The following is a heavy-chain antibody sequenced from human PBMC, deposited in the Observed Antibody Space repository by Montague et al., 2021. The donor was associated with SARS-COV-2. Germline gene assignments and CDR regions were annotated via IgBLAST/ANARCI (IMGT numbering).Heavy chain of an antibody. V-gene: IGHV3-74*03. Sequence: SLRLSCAASGFTLGYTWMHWVRQAPGKGLVWISHINGDATTTKYADSVKGRFTISRDNAKSTLYLQLDSLRAEDTAVYYCVKDRGTPDAFDMWGQGTMATVSS. CDR2: INGDATTT. J-gene: IGHJ3*02. CDR3: VKDRGTPDAFDM. D-gene: IGHD3-10*01. CDR1: GFTLGYTW.